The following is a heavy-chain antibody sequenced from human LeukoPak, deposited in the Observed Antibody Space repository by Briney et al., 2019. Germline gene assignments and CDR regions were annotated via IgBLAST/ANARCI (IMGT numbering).Heavy chain of an antibody. CDR3: ATSSGWYPKYFDY. D-gene: IGHD6-19*01. CDR2: IGGSGGDT. CDR1: GFTFNTYP. V-gene: IGHV3-23*01. Sequence: GGSLRLSCAASGFTFNTYPMSWVRQAPGKGLEWVSVIGGSGGDTYYADCVKGRFTISRDNSKNTLYLQMNSLRAEDTAVYYCATSSGWYPKYFDYWGQGTLVTVSS. J-gene: IGHJ4*02.